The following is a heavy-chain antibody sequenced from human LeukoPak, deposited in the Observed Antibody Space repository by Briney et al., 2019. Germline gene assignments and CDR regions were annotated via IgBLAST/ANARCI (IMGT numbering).Heavy chain of an antibody. D-gene: IGHD1-26*01. CDR2: IYTSGST. J-gene: IGHJ2*01. CDR1: GGSISSGSYY. Sequence: SETLSLTCTVSGGSISSGSYYWSWIRQPAGKGLEWIGRIYTSGSTNYNPSLKSRVTISVDTSKNQFSLKLSSVTAADTAVYYCARGGGSYYWYFDLWGRGTLVTVSS. CDR3: ARGGGSYYWYFDL. V-gene: IGHV4-61*02.